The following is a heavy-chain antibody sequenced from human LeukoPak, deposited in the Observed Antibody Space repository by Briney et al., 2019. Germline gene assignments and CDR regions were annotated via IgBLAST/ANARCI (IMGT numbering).Heavy chain of an antibody. CDR3: ARGPDCSSTSCSFYWLDP. CDR1: GYTFTSYG. Sequence: ASVKVSCKASGYTFTSYGISWVRQAPGQGLEWMGWISAYNGNTNYAQKFQGRVTMTRNTSISTAYMELSSLRSEDTAVYYCARGPDCSSTSCSFYWLDPWGQGTLVTVSS. D-gene: IGHD2-2*01. V-gene: IGHV1-18*01. J-gene: IGHJ5*02. CDR2: ISAYNGNT.